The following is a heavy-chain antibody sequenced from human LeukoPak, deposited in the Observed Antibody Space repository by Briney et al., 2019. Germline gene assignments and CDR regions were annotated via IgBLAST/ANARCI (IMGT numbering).Heavy chain of an antibody. D-gene: IGHD1-26*01. V-gene: IGHV3-23*01. Sequence: GGSLRLSCAASGFTFSSYAMSWVRQAPGKGLEWVSAISGSGGSTYYADSVKGRFTISRDNSKNTLYLQMNSLRAEDTAVYYRAKDKWELRRALGSGPSDYWGQGTLVTVSS. CDR2: ISGSGGST. CDR3: AKDKWELRRALGSGPSDY. J-gene: IGHJ4*02. CDR1: GFTFSSYA.